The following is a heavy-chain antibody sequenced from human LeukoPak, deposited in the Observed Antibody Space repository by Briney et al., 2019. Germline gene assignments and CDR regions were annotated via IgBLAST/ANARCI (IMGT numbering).Heavy chain of an antibody. D-gene: IGHD3-9*01. CDR1: GGSVSSGSYY. V-gene: IGHV4-61*01. Sequence: SETLSLTCTVSGGSVSSGSYYWSWIRQPPGKGLEWIGYIYYSGSTNYNPSLKSRVTISVDTSKNQFSLKLSSVTAADAAVYYCASQLRYFDWLLRFDYWGQGTLVTVSS. CDR2: IYYSGST. J-gene: IGHJ4*02. CDR3: ASQLRYFDWLLRFDY.